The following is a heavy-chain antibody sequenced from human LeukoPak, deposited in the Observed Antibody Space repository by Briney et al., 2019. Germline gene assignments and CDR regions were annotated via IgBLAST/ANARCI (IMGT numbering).Heavy chain of an antibody. V-gene: IGHV4-4*07. J-gene: IGHJ5*02. CDR2: IYTSGST. CDR1: GGSVSNYY. CDR3: ARDIGYCSSTSCFWFDP. Sequence: PSETLSLTCTVSGGSVSNYYWSWIRQPAGKGLEWIGRIYTSGSTNYNPSLKSRVTMSVDTSKNQFSLKLSSVTAADTAVYYCARDIGYCSSTSCFWFDPWGQGTLVAVSS. D-gene: IGHD2-2*01.